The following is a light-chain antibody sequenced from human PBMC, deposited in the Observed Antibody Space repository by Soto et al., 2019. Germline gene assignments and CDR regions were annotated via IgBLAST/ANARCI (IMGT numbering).Light chain of an antibody. Sequence: DIQMTQSPSSLSASVGDRVTITCRASQTISSWLAWYQQKPGAAPNLLIYKASTLESGVPSRFSGSGYGTEFALTISSLQPEDFATYYCQQYSYYSTFGQGTTGDIK. V-gene: IGKV1-5*03. J-gene: IGKJ1*01. CDR2: KAS. CDR1: QTISSW. CDR3: QQYSYYST.